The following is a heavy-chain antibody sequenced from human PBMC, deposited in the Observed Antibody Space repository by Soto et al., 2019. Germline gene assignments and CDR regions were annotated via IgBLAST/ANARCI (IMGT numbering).Heavy chain of an antibody. CDR3: SRAPSLQFPYGLRGAFDI. V-gene: IGHV4-30-4*01. Sequence: CTVSGGSISSGDYYWSWIRQPPGKGLERIGYIYYSGSTYYNPSLKRRVTISLHTFKNLSSLKLSSVTAADSAVYYCSRAPSLQFPYGLRGAFDIWGQGTMVTVS. CDR2: IYYSGST. J-gene: IGHJ3*02. CDR1: GGSISSGDYY. D-gene: IGHD3-10*01.